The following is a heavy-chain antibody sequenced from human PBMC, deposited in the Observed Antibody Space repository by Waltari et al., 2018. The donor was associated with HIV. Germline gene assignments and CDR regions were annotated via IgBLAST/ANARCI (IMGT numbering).Heavy chain of an antibody. Sequence: QLQLQESGPGLVKPSETLSLTCTVSGGSISSSSYYWGWIRQPPGKGLEWIGSIYYSGITGDNPSLNGRVTISVETSKNQFSRELSSVTAADTAVYYCARQSVVVEVVENSSGSGDYWGQGTLVTVSS. CDR3: ARQSVVVEVVENSSGSGDY. V-gene: IGHV4-39*01. J-gene: IGHJ4*02. CDR1: GGSISSSSYY. CDR2: IYYSGIT. D-gene: IGHD2-15*01.